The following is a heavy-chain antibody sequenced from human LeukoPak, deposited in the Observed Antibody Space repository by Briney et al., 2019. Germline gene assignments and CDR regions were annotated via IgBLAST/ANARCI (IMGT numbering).Heavy chain of an antibody. CDR3: ARDFSGDHSNWFDP. Sequence: ASVKVSCKASGYTFTAFYMHWLRQAPGQGLEWMGWINPNGGGTIYAQKFQGRVTMTSDTSISTVHMELSGLRSDDTAVYDCARDFSGDHSNWFDPGGQGALVTVS. CDR2: INPNGGGT. D-gene: IGHD7-27*01. CDR1: GYTFTAFY. V-gene: IGHV1-2*02. J-gene: IGHJ5*02.